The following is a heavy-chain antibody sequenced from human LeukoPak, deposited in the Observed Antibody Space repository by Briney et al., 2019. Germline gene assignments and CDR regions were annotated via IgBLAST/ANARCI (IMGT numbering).Heavy chain of an antibody. D-gene: IGHD3-9*01. CDR1: GFTFSNYG. V-gene: IGHV3-30*02. Sequence: PGASLRPSWASAGFTFSNYGMHWVRQPPGKGLEWVAFFRYDGGIKNNADSVKGRFTLSRDNSKNTLYLQMNSLRAEDTGVYYCANRPHYNILTGFYKVRSHLDYWGQGTLVTVSS. CDR2: FRYDGGIK. CDR3: ANRPHYNILTGFYKVRSHLDY. J-gene: IGHJ4*02.